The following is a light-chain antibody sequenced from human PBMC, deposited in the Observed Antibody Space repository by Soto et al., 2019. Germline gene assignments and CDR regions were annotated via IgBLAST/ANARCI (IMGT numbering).Light chain of an antibody. CDR1: QSVSTY. CDR3: QQYGSSGT. Sequence: IVLTQSPASLSLSPGERAPPSCRASQSVSTYLAWYQQRPGQAPRLLIYDASYRATDIPPRFSGSGSGTDFTLTISRLEPEDFAVYYCQQYGSSGTFGQGTKVDIK. J-gene: IGKJ1*01. V-gene: IGKV3-11*01. CDR2: DAS.